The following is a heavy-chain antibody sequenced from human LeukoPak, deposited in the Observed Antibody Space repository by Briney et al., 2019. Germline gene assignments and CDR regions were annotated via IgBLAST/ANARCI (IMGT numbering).Heavy chain of an antibody. CDR2: ISWNSGSI. D-gene: IGHD6-19*01. CDR1: GFTFDDYA. Sequence: GGSLRLSCAASGFTFDDYAMHWVRQAPGKGLEWVSGISWNSGSIGYADSAKGRFTISRDNAKNSLYLQMNSLRAEDTAVYYCAREISPRAGTADYWGQGTLVTVSS. J-gene: IGHJ4*02. V-gene: IGHV3-9*01. CDR3: AREISPRAGTADY.